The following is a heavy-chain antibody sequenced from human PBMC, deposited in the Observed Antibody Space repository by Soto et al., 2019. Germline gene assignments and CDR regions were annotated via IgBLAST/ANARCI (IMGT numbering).Heavy chain of an antibody. CDR1: GFTFNSYW. CDR2: IKQDGSDK. D-gene: IGHD3-10*01. CDR3: ARAWFGGTFDI. J-gene: IGHJ3*02. Sequence: EVQLVESGGGLVQPGGSLRLSCAASGFTFNSYWMSWVRQAPGKGLEWVAYIKQDGSDKYYVDSVKGRFTISRDNAKNSLYLQMNSLRAEDTAVYYCARAWFGGTFDIWGQGTVVTVSS. V-gene: IGHV3-7*04.